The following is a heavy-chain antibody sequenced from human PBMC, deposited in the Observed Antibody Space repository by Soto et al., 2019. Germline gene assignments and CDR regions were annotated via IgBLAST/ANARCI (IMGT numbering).Heavy chain of an antibody. CDR2: ISAYNGNT. J-gene: IGHJ4*02. CDR3: ARVGTGSSSSNYFDY. D-gene: IGHD6-6*01. V-gene: IGHV1-18*01. CDR1: GYTYTIYG. Sequence: ASVKVSCKASGYTYTIYGISWVLQAPGQGLEWMGWISAYNGNTNYAQKLQGRVTMTTDTSTSTAYMELRSLRSDDTAVYYCARVGTGSSSSNYFDYWGQGTLVTVSS.